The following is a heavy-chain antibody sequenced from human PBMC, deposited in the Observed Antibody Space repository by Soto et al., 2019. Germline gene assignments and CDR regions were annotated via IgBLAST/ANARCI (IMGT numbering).Heavy chain of an antibody. D-gene: IGHD2-2*02. Sequence: SVKVSCKASGGTFSSYAISWVRQAPGQGLEWMGGIIPIFGTANYAQKFQGRVTITADESTSTAYMELSSLRSEDTAVYYCARDLLSEDIVVVPAAIRSGYYYCMDVCRQLHTVTASS. V-gene: IGHV1-69*13. CDR3: ARDLLSEDIVVVPAAIRSGYYYCMDV. CDR1: GGTFSSYA. J-gene: IGHJ6*02. CDR2: IIPIFGTA.